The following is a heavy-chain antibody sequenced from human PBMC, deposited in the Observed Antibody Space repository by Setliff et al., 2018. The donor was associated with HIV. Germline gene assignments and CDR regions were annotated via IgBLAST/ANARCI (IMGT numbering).Heavy chain of an antibody. Sequence: GGSLRLSCAASGFTFRSYEMNWVRQAPGKGLEWVSYISSSGTIIYYADSVKGRFTISRDNAKNSLYLQMNSLRAEDTAVYYCASHPSVYGPPFDIWGQGTMVTVSS. CDR2: ISSSGTII. D-gene: IGHD2-8*01. J-gene: IGHJ3*02. V-gene: IGHV3-48*03. CDR1: GFTFRSYE. CDR3: ASHPSVYGPPFDI.